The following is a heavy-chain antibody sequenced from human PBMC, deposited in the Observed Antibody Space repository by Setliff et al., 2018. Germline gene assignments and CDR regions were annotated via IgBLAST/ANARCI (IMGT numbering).Heavy chain of an antibody. J-gene: IGHJ4*02. D-gene: IGHD3-10*01. Sequence: LRLSCAASGFSFTNSAMSWVRQAPGKGLEWVSAISASGFSTYYADSVKGRFTISRDNSKNSLHLQLNSLRAEDTAVYYCARSRGVTMATQYFDYWGQGTLVTVSS. CDR3: ARSRGVTMATQYFDY. V-gene: IGHV3-23*01. CDR2: ISASGFST. CDR1: GFSFTNSA.